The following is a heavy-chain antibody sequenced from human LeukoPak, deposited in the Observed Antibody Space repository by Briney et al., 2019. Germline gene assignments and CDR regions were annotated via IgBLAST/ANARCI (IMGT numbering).Heavy chain of an antibody. CDR3: ARFSSSLTGGFDY. V-gene: IGHV1-8*01. Sequence: ASVKVSCKASGYTFTSYDINWVRQATGQGLEWMGWMDPNSGNTGYAQKFQGRVTMTRNTSISTAYMELSSLRSEDTAVYYCARFSSSLTGGFDYWGQGTLVTVSS. CDR2: MDPNSGNT. J-gene: IGHJ4*02. CDR1: GYTFTSYD. D-gene: IGHD1-14*01.